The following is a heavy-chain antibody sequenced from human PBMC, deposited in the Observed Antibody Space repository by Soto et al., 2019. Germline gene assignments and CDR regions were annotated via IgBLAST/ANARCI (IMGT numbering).Heavy chain of an antibody. V-gene: IGHV3-74*01. D-gene: IGHD1-26*01. J-gene: IGHJ4*02. CDR2: IYFDGITT. CDR3: ARGGAMGVDY. CDR1: GFTFNTHW. Sequence: GGSLRLSCTASGFTFNTHWMHWVRQAPEKGLVWVSRIYFDGITTNYADSVKGRFTVSRDNAKNTVYLHVNTLRDEDTAVYYCARGGAMGVDYWGQGTLVTVSS.